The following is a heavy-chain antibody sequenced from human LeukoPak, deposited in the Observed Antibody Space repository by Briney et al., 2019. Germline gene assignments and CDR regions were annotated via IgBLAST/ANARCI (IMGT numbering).Heavy chain of an antibody. CDR2: IYYSGST. V-gene: IGHV4-38-2*01. CDR3: ARGGYCSGGSCYFFDY. CDR1: GYSLSSGYY. Sequence: SETLSLTCAVSGYSLSSGYYWGRIRQPPGKGLEWIGIIYYSGSTYSNPSLTSRLTISLDTSNNRFSLKLGSVTAADTAVYYCARGGYCSGGSCYFFDYWGQGTLVTVSS. D-gene: IGHD2-15*01. J-gene: IGHJ4*02.